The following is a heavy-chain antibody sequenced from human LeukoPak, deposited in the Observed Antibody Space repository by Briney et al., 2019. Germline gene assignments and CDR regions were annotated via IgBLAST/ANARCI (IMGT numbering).Heavy chain of an antibody. V-gene: IGHV4-30-4*01. D-gene: IGHD3-10*01. J-gene: IGHJ4*02. CDR1: GGSISSGDYY. CDR3: ARDQRFGEKEY. CDR2: IYYSGST. Sequence: SETLSLTCTVSGGSISSGDYYWSWIRQPPGKGLEWIGYIYYSGSTYYNPSLKSRVTISVDTSKNQFSLKLGSVTAADTAVYYCARDQRFGEKEYWGQGTLVTVSS.